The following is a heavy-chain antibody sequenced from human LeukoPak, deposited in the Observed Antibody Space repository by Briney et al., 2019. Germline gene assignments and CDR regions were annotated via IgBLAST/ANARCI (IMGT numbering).Heavy chain of an antibody. Sequence: PGRSLRLSCAASGFTFSSYGMHWVRQAPGKGLEWVAVIWYDGSNKYYADSVKGRFTISRDNSKNTLYLQMNSLRAEDTAVYYCARDGEKAAGTLGAFDTWGQGTMVTVSS. V-gene: IGHV3-33*01. CDR3: ARDGEKAAGTLGAFDT. J-gene: IGHJ3*02. CDR2: IWYDGSNK. D-gene: IGHD6-13*01. CDR1: GFTFSSYG.